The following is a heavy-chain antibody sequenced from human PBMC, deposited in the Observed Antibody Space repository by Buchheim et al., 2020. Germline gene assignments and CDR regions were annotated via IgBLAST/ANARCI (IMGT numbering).Heavy chain of an antibody. CDR2: ISYDGSNK. Sequence: QVQLVESGGGVVQPGRSLRLSCAASGFTFSSYAMHWVRQAPGKGLAWVAVISYDGSNKYYADSVKGRFTISRDNSKNTLYPQMNSLRAEDTAVYYCARGLLWFGELFSVSQNDYWGQGTL. V-gene: IGHV3-30*04. CDR1: GFTFSSYA. J-gene: IGHJ4*02. CDR3: ARGLLWFGELFSVSQNDY. D-gene: IGHD3-10*01.